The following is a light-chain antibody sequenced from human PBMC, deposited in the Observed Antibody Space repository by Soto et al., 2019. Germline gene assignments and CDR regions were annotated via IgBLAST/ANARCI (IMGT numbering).Light chain of an antibody. Sequence: DIQMTQSPSTLSASVGDRVTITCRASQSISSWLAWYQQKPGKAPKLLIYKASSLESGVPSRFSGSGSGTEFTLTISSLQPDDFATYYCQQASSFPLTFGGGTKVEI. J-gene: IGKJ4*01. CDR2: KAS. V-gene: IGKV1-5*03. CDR3: QQASSFPLT. CDR1: QSISSW.